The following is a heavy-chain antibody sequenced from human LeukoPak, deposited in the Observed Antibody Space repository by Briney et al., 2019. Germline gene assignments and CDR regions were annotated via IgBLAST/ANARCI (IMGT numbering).Heavy chain of an antibody. V-gene: IGHV3-30*18. CDR1: GFTFSDYS. Sequence: GGSLRLSCAASGFTFSDYSMNWVRQAPGKGLEWVAVISYDGSNKYYADSVKGRFTISRDNSKNTLYLQMNSLRAEDTAVYYCAKDHGDFDWGVLDYWGQGTLVTVSS. D-gene: IGHD3-9*01. CDR3: AKDHGDFDWGVLDY. J-gene: IGHJ4*02. CDR2: ISYDGSNK.